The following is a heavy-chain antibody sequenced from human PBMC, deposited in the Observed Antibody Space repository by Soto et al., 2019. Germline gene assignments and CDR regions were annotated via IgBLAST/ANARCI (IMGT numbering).Heavy chain of an antibody. CDR2: IHHSGST. CDR1: GGSISSGDYY. V-gene: IGHV4-39*07. D-gene: IGHD5-12*01. J-gene: IGHJ4*02. Sequence: SETLSLTCTVSGGSISSGDYYWGWIRQPPGKGLEWIGIIHHSGSTYYNPSLRSRITISVDTSKNQFSLKMPSVTAADTAVYYCARSSGYVPGGYWGQGILVTVSS. CDR3: ARSSGYVPGGY.